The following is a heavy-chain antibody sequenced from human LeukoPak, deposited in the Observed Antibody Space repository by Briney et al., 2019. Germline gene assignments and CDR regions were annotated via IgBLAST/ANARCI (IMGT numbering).Heavy chain of an antibody. CDR2: ISSDGINK. Sequence: GGSLRLSCAASEFTFNDYGMHWVRQAPGKGLEWVAVISSDGINKYYADSVKGRFTISRDNSKNTLYLQMNSLRTEDTAVYYCAKVMPPGRIRFYSYYMDVWGKGTTVTVS. CDR1: EFTFNDYG. J-gene: IGHJ6*03. D-gene: IGHD2-15*01. V-gene: IGHV3-30*18. CDR3: AKVMPPGRIRFYSYYMDV.